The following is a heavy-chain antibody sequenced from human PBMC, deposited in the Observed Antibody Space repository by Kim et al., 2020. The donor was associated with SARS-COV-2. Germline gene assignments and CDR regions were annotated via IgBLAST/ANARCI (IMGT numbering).Heavy chain of an antibody. CDR2: IIPIFGTA. D-gene: IGHD3-22*01. J-gene: IGHJ4*02. CDR1: GGTFSSYA. Sequence: SVKVSCKASGGTFSSYAISWVRQAPGQGLEWMGGIIPIFGTANYAQKFQGRVTITADESTSAAYMELSSLRSEDTAVYYCARVGGYYDSSGYSDFDYWGQGTLVTVSS. V-gene: IGHV1-69*13. CDR3: ARVGGYYDSSGYSDFDY.